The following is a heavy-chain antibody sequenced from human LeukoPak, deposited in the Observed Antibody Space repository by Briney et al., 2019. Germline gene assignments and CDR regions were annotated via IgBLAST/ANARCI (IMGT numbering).Heavy chain of an antibody. J-gene: IGHJ4*02. V-gene: IGHV4-4*02. D-gene: IGHD6-19*01. CDR2: IYHSGST. CDR3: ASLSSGYSSGWFRYDY. Sequence: SGTLSLTCAVSGGSISSSNWWSWVRQPPGKGLEWIGEIYHSGSTNYNPSLKSRVTISVDKSKNQFSLKLSSVTAADTAVYYCASLSSGYSSGWFRYDYWGQGTLVTVSS. CDR1: GGSISSSNW.